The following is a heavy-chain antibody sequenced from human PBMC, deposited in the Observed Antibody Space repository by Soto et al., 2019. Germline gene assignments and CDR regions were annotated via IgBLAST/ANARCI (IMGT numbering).Heavy chain of an antibody. Sequence: QVELVESGGGVVQPGRSLRLSCAASGFTCSSNGMHWVRQAPGKGLEWMAVISYDGSNKYDTDSVKSRFTISRDNSKNTLYLQMNSLRDEDTAVYYCAKDGEERIQLLFQVDYWGQGTLVTVSS. CDR2: ISYDGSNK. V-gene: IGHV3-30*18. CDR3: AKDGEERIQLLFQVDY. J-gene: IGHJ4*02. CDR1: GFTCSSNG. D-gene: IGHD5-18*01.